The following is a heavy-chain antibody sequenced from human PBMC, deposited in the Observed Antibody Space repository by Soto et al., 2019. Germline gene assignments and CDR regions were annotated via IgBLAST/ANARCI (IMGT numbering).Heavy chain of an antibody. J-gene: IGHJ4*02. CDR1: GYTFSSYA. D-gene: IGHD5-12*01. Sequence: GASVTVSCKASGYTFSSYASSWVRQAPGQGLEWMGGIIPIFGTANYAQKFQGRVTITADESTSTAYMELSSLRSEDTAVYYCAIQTDRLGDYWGQGTLVTVSS. CDR2: IIPIFGTA. V-gene: IGHV1-69*13. CDR3: AIQTDRLGDY.